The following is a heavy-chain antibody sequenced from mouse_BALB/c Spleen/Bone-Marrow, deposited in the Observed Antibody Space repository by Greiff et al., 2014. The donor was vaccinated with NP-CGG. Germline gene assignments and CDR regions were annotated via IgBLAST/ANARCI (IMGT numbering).Heavy chain of an antibody. Sequence: QVQLQQSGAELAKPGASVKMSCKASGYTFTSYWMHWVKQRPGQGLEWIGYINPSTGYTDYNQKFKDKATLTAAKSSSTAYMQLSSLTSEDSAVYYCARRLNWDWFAYWGQGTLVTVSA. CDR2: INPSTGYT. CDR1: GYTFTSYW. V-gene: IGHV1-7*01. D-gene: IGHD4-1*01. J-gene: IGHJ3*01. CDR3: ARRLNWDWFAY.